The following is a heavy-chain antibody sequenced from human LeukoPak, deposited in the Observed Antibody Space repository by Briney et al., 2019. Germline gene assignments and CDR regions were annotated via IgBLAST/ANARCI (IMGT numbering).Heavy chain of an antibody. CDR2: IKGDESAR. J-gene: IGHJ4*02. D-gene: IGHD1-26*01. V-gene: IGHV3-7*01. Sequence: GGSLRLSCAASGFTFSTYWMAWVRQAPGKGLEWVANIKGDESARHQADSVKGRFTISRDNTQNSVYLQMNNLRGDDTAVYYCARDVVGSLDYWGQGTLVTISS. CDR1: GFTFSTYW. CDR3: ARDVVGSLDY.